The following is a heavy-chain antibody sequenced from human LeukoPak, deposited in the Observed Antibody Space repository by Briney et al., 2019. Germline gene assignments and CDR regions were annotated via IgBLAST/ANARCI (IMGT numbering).Heavy chain of an antibody. Sequence: SETLSLTCTVSGGSINNYYWSWIRQPPGKGLEWIGHIYYSGSTNYNPSLKSRVTISVDMSKNQFSLKVSSVTAADTAVYYCARLRGEYDYWGQGTLVTVSS. D-gene: IGHD3-10*01. V-gene: IGHV4-59*01. CDR2: IYYSGST. CDR3: ARLRGEYDY. CDR1: GGSINNYY. J-gene: IGHJ4*02.